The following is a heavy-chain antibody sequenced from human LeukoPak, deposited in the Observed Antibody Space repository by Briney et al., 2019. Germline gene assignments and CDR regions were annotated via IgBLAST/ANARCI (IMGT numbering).Heavy chain of an antibody. V-gene: IGHV3-7*01. CDR2: IKQDGSEK. Sequence: GGSLRLSCAASGFTFSSYWMSWVRQAPGKGLEWVANIKQDGSEKYYVDSVKGRFTISRDNAKNSLYLQMNSLRAEDTAVYYCARALWFGGYDAFDIWGQGTMVTVSS. J-gene: IGHJ3*02. D-gene: IGHD3-10*01. CDR1: GFTFSSYW. CDR3: ARALWFGGYDAFDI.